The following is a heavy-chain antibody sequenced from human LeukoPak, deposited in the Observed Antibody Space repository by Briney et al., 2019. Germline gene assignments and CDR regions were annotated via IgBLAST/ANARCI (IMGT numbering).Heavy chain of an antibody. Sequence: SGGSLRLSCAASGFTFSSYWMHWVRQGPGKGLVWVSRISSDGSSTSYADSVKGRFTISRDNSKNTLYLQMNSLRAEDTAVYYCAKDEEYSYVPDYWGQGTLVTVSS. CDR2: ISSDGSST. CDR3: AKDEEYSYVPDY. V-gene: IGHV3-74*01. CDR1: GFTFSSYW. D-gene: IGHD5-18*01. J-gene: IGHJ4*02.